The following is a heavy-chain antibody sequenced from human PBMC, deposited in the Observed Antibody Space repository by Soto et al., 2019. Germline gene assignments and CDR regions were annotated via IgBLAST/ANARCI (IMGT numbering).Heavy chain of an antibody. CDR3: ARSYGEKGWFDP. Sequence: QVQLVQSGAEVKKPGSSVKVSCKASGGTFSSYTISWVRQAPGHGLAWMGRIIPILGIANYAQKFQGRVTITADKATSTAYMELSSLSSEDTAVYYCARSYGEKGWFDPWGQETLVTVSS. CDR2: IIPILGIA. J-gene: IGHJ5*02. CDR1: GGTFSSYT. D-gene: IGHD4-17*01. V-gene: IGHV1-69*02.